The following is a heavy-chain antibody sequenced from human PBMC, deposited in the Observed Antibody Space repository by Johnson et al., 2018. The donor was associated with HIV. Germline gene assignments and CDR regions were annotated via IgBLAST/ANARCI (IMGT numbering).Heavy chain of an antibody. CDR1: GFTFSYYG. J-gene: IGHJ3*02. D-gene: IGHD2-2*01. CDR2: ISYAGSDK. Sequence: VQLVESGGGVVQPGRSLRLSCAASGFTFSYYGIHWVRQAPGKGLEWVAVISYAGSDKYYSDSVKGRFTISRDNSKNTLYLQMSSLRLEDTALYYCAKDSSSRMGFPGFDIWGPGTMVTVSS. CDR3: AKDSSSRMGFPGFDI. V-gene: IGHV3-30*18.